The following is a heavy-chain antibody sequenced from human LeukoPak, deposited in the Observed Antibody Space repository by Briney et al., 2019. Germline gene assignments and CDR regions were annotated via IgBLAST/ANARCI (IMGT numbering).Heavy chain of an antibody. J-gene: IGHJ5*02. V-gene: IGHV6-1*01. CDR2: TYYRSKWYN. CDR3: ARVEYSSSWTPLSFDP. D-gene: IGHD6-13*01. CDR1: GDSVSSNSAA. Sequence: SQTLSLTCAISGDSVSSNSAAWNWISQSQSRGLEWLGRTYYRSKWYNDYAVSVKGRITINPDTSKNQFSLQLNSVTPEDTAMYYCARVEYSSSWTPLSFDPWGQGTLVTVSS.